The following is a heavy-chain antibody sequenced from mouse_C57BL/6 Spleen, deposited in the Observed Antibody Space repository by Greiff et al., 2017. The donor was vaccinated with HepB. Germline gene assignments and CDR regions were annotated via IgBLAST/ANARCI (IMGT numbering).Heavy chain of an antibody. D-gene: IGHD2-4*01. J-gene: IGHJ1*03. CDR3: AREGGDYDWYFDV. Sequence: EVKVEESEGGLVQPGSSMKLSCTASGFTFSDYYMAWVRQVPEKGLEWVANINYDGSSTYYLDSLKSRFIISRDNAKNILYLQMSSLKSEDTATYYCAREGGDYDWYFDVWGTGTTVTVSS. CDR1: GFTFSDYY. V-gene: IGHV5-16*01. CDR2: INYDGSST.